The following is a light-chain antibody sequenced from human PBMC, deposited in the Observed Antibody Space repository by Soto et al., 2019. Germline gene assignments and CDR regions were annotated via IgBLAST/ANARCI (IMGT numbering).Light chain of an antibody. CDR1: QSLQHSNGYNY. J-gene: IGKJ5*01. V-gene: IGKV2-28*01. CDR3: VQGVQMPPLT. CDR2: LAS. Sequence: IVMTQSPLSLPVTPGEPTSISCRSSQSLQHSNGYNYLDWYFQKPGQSPQLLIHLASNRASGVPVRFSGSGSGTDFTLHISRVEAEDVGLYYCVQGVQMPPLTFGQGTRLELK.